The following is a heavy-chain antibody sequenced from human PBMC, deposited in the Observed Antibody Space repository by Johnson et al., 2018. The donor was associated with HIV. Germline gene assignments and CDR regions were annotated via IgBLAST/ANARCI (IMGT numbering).Heavy chain of an antibody. CDR2: IAYDLSNE. CDR1: GFTFSDYA. Sequence: QVQLVESGGGVVQPGGSLRLSCVASGFTFSDYAMHWVRQAPGKGLEWVAVIAYDLSNEFYADSVKGRFTISRDNSKNTLYLQMNSLRAEDTAVYYCARLEELLRAFDIWGQGTMVAVSS. CDR3: ARLEELLRAFDI. J-gene: IGHJ3*02. D-gene: IGHD1-26*01. V-gene: IGHV3-30*04.